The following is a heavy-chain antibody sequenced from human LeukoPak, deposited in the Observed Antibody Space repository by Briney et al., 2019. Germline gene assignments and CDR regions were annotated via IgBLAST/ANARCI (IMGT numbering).Heavy chain of an antibody. CDR3: ARGSGDYRFDRDWLDP. J-gene: IGHJ5*02. CDR1: GGSFSGYY. D-gene: IGHD4-17*01. Sequence: SETLSLTCAVYGGSFSGYYWSWIRQPPGKGLEWIGEINHSGSTNYNPSLKSRVTISVDTSKNQFSLKLSSVTAADTAVYYCARGSGDYRFDRDWLDPWGQGSLVTVSS. CDR2: INHSGST. V-gene: IGHV4-34*01.